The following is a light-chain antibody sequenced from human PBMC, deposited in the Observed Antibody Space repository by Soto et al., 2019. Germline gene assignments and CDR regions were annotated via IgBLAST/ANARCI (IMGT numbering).Light chain of an antibody. CDR1: SSNTGNNA. V-gene: IGLV1-36*01. CDR2: YDD. J-gene: IGLJ1*01. Sequence: QSVLTQPPSVSDAPRQRVTISCSGSSSNTGNNAVSWYQQLPGKAPKLLMYYDDLLPSGVSDRFSGSKSGTSASLAISGLQSEDEADYYCVAWDDSLNGHVFGTGTKLTVL. CDR3: VAWDDSLNGHV.